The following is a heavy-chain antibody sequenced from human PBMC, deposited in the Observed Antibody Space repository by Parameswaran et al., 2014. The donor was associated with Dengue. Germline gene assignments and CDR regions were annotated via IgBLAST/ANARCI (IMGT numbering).Heavy chain of an antibody. Sequence: WVRQAPGQGLEWMGIINPSGGGTTYAQRFQGRITMTRDTSTSTVYMELSSLRSEDTAVYYCAREWGPTHDYNYYGMDVWGQGTTVTVSS. CDR3: AREWGPTHDYNYYGMDV. CDR2: INPSGGGT. J-gene: IGHJ6*02. V-gene: IGHV1-46*03. D-gene: IGHD1-26*01.